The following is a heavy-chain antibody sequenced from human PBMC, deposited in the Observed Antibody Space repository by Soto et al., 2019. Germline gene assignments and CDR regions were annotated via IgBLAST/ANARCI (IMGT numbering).Heavy chain of an antibody. V-gene: IGHV4-31*03. CDR2: IYYSGST. D-gene: IGHD3-22*01. J-gene: IGHJ4*02. CDR3: ARDQGGYYPFDY. Sequence: PSETLSLTCTVSGGSISSGGYYWSWIRQHPGKGLEWIGYIYYSGSTYYNPSLKSRVTISVDTSKNQFSLKLSSVTAADTAVYYCARDQGGYYPFDYWGQGTLVTVSS. CDR1: GGSISSGGYY.